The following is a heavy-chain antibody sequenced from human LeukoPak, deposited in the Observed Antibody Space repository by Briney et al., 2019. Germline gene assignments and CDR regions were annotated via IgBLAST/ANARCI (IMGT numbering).Heavy chain of an antibody. CDR2: ISSSSSYI. D-gene: IGHD6-19*01. CDR1: GFTFSSYS. V-gene: IGHV3-21*01. Sequence: PGGPLRLSCAASGFTFSSYSMNWVRQAPGKGLEWVSSISSSSSYIYYADSVKGRFTISRDNAKNSLYLQMNSLRAEDTAVYYCAREWRAVAGIREYYLDYWGQGTLVTVSS. J-gene: IGHJ4*02. CDR3: AREWRAVAGIREYYLDY.